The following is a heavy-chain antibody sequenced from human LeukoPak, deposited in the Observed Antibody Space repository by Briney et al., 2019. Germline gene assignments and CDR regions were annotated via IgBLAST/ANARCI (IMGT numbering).Heavy chain of an antibody. J-gene: IGHJ6*02. CDR3: ARDGRIRGMDV. V-gene: IGHV4-31*11. D-gene: IGHD2-15*01. Sequence: SETLSLTCAVYGGSFSGYYWSWIRQHPGKGLEWIGYIYYSGSTYYNPSLKSRVTISVDTSKNQFSLKLSSVTAADTAVYYCARDGRIRGMDVWGQGTTVTVSS. CDR2: IYYSGST. CDR1: GGSFSGYY.